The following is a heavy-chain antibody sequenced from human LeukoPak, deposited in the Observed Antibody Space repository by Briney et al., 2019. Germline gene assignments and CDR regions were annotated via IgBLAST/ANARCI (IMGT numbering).Heavy chain of an antibody. V-gene: IGHV1-69*06. CDR3: ARVKWELSPFDY. CDR1: GGTFSSYA. D-gene: IGHD1-26*01. J-gene: IGHJ4*02. CDR2: IIPIFGTA. Sequence: SVKVSCKASGGTFSSYAISWVRQAPGQGLEWMGGIIPIFGTANYAQKFQGRVTITADKSTSTAYMELSSLRSEDTAVYYCARVKWELSPFDYWGQGTLVTVSS.